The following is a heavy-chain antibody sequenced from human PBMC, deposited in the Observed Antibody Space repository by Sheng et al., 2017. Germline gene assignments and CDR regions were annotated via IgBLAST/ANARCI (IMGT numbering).Heavy chain of an antibody. V-gene: IGHV3-30*18. CDR1: GFTFSSNG. CDR2: ISFDGSNK. D-gene: IGHD4-17*01. J-gene: IGHJ4*02. Sequence: QVQLVESGGGAVQPGRSLRLSCAASGFTFSSNGMHWVRQAPGKGLEWVAVISFDGSNKYYGNSVKGRFTISRDNSKNTLYLQMNSLRPEDTAVYFCAKGDGDYPGIYFDHWGQGTPVTVSS. CDR3: AKGDGDYPGIYFDH.